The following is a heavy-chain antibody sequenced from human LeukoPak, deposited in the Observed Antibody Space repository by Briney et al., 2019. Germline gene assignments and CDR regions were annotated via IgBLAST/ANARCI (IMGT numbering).Heavy chain of an antibody. J-gene: IGHJ6*02. CDR3: ARIPITFGGVTRSRRIQYGMDV. CDR1: GGSISSYY. V-gene: IGHV4-4*07. Sequence: KPSETLSLTCTVSGGSISSYYWSWIRQPAGKGLEWIGRIYTSGSTNYNPSLKSRVTMSVDTSKNQFSLKLSSVTAADTAVYYCARIPITFGGVTRSRRIQYGMDVWGQGTTVTVSS. D-gene: IGHD3-16*01. CDR2: IYTSGST.